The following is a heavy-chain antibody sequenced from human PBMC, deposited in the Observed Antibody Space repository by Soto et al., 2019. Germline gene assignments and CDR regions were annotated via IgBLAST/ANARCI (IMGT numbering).Heavy chain of an antibody. CDR3: ARDRTVMPFHYYYYGMDV. Sequence: GGSLRLSCAASGFTFSSYAMHWVRQAPGKGLEWVAVISYDGSNKYYADSVKGRFTISRDNSKNTLYLQMNSLRAEDTAVYYCARDRTVMPFHYYYYGMDVWGQGTTVTVSS. CDR2: ISYDGSNK. CDR1: GFTFSSYA. V-gene: IGHV3-30-3*01. D-gene: IGHD4-17*01. J-gene: IGHJ6*02.